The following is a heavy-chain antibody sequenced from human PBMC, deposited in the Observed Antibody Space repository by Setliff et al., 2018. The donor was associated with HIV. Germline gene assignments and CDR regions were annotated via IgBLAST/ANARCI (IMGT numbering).Heavy chain of an antibody. V-gene: IGHV4-38-2*02. CDR1: GYAITSGFY. CDR3: ARRIYGNNPYFDY. J-gene: IGHJ4*02. Sequence: SETLSLTCTVSGYAITSGFYWGWIRQPPGKGLEWIGSIYHSGTTNYNSSLKSRVTIPVDTSKNQFSLKLSSVTAADTAIYYCARRIYGNNPYFDYWSQGTLVTVSS. D-gene: IGHD4-17*01. CDR2: IYHSGTT.